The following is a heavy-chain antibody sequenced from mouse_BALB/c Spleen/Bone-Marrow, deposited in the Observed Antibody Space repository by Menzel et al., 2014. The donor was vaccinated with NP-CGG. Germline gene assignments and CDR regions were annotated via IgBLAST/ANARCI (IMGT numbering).Heavy chain of an antibody. CDR2: IWSGGST. CDR1: GFSLTSYG. V-gene: IGHV2-4-1*01. D-gene: IGHD2-4*01. J-gene: IGHJ4*01. Sequence: QVQLQQPGPGLVQPSQRLSIPCTVSGFSLTSYGVHWVRQSPGKGLEWLGVIWSGGSTDYNAAFISRLSISKDNSKSQVFFKMNSLQADDTAIYYCARNEGLREDYAMDYWGQGTSVTVSS. CDR3: ARNEGLREDYAMDY.